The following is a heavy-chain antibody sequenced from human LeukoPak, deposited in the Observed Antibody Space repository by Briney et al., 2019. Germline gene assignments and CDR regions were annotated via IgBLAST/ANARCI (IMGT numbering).Heavy chain of an antibody. J-gene: IGHJ4*02. V-gene: IGHV4-59*01. D-gene: IGHD3-9*01. CDR2: IYYSGTT. CDR3: ASLLTGYYSIDY. CDR1: GGSISSYF. Sequence: SETLSLTCTVSGGSISSYFWSWIRQPPGKGPEWIGYIYYSGTTNYNPSLKSRVTISGDTSKRQFSLKLSSVTAADTAVYYCASLLTGYYSIDYWGQGTLVTVSS.